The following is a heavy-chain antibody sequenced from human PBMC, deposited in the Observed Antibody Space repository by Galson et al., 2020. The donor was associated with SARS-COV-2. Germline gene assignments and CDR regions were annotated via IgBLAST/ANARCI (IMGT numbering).Heavy chain of an antibody. D-gene: IGHD6-19*01. Sequence: GGSLRLSCAASGFTFDDYAMHWVRQAPGKGLEWVSGISWNSGSIGYADSVKGRFTISRDNAKNSLYLQMNSLRAEDTALYYCAKGSWAIAVADFDYWGQGTLVTVSS. V-gene: IGHV3-9*01. CDR2: ISWNSGSI. CDR1: GFTFDDYA. J-gene: IGHJ4*02. CDR3: AKGSWAIAVADFDY.